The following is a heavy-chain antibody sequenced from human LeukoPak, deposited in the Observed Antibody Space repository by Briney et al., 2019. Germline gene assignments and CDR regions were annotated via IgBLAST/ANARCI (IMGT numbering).Heavy chain of an antibody. Sequence: SETLSLTCTVSGGSISSGGYYWSWIRQPPGKGLEWIGYIYHSGSTYYNPSLKSRVTISVDRSKNQFSLKLGSVTAADTAVYYCARASTVTYAFDIWGQGTMVTVSS. CDR1: GGSISSGGYY. J-gene: IGHJ3*02. D-gene: IGHD4-17*01. CDR2: IYHSGST. V-gene: IGHV4-30-2*01. CDR3: ARASTVTYAFDI.